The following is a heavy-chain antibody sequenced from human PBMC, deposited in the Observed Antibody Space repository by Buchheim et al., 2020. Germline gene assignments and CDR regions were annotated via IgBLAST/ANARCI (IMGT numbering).Heavy chain of an antibody. CDR3: ARCCSGGSWDYYYYGMDV. V-gene: IGHV4-34*01. J-gene: IGHJ6*02. Sequence: QVQLQQWGAGLLKPSETLSLTCAVYGGSFSGYYWSWIRQPPGKGLEWIGEINHSGSTNYNPSLKSRVTISVDTSQNQFFLKLSSVTAADTAVYYCARCCSGGSWDYYYYGMDVWGQGTT. CDR1: GGSFSGYY. D-gene: IGHD2-15*01. CDR2: INHSGST.